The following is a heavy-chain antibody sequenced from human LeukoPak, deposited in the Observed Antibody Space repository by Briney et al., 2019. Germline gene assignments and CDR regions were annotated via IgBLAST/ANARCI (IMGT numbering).Heavy chain of an antibody. D-gene: IGHD3-10*01. CDR1: GGSFSGYY. CDR2: IYHSGST. CDR3: ARHGPYGSGSGGHNWFDP. J-gene: IGHJ5*02. Sequence: SETLSLTCADHGGSFSGYYWGWIRQPPGKGLEWIGNIYHSGSTYYNPPLKSRVTISVVTSKNQFSLRLSSVTAADTAVYYCARHGPYGSGSGGHNWFDPWGQGTLVTVSS. V-gene: IGHV4-34*01.